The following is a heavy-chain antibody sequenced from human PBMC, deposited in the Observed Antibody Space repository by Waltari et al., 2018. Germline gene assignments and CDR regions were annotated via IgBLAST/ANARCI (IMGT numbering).Heavy chain of an antibody. CDR2: IKQNGNR. CDR3: VRLEDCSGPGGNCYAGDSFALDV. D-gene: IGHD2-21*01. V-gene: IGHV4-34*02. Sequence: QVQLQQWGAGQLQPSETLSLTCAVSGGSFSGFYWGWIRQPPGKGLEGLGEIKQNGNRNYNPSPRSRVRMLIDTSRGQFSLKVNSVTAADTAVYYCVRLEDCSGPGGNCYAGDSFALDVWGQGTTVTVSS. CDR1: GGSFSGFY. J-gene: IGHJ6*02.